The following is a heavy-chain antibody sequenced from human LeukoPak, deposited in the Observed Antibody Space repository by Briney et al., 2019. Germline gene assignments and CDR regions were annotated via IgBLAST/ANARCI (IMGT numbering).Heavy chain of an antibody. CDR3: AHSAVAGCWYFDL. J-gene: IGHJ2*01. V-gene: IGHV3-30*03. Sequence: GGSLSLFCAVSGFTLSHYDMLWVRQAPGTGLEGGADISYDGSKKYYTDSEKGRFTISRDNSKNTLYLQMNSLRAEDTAVYYCAHSAVAGCWYFDLWGRGTLVTVSS. CDR2: ISYDGSKK. D-gene: IGHD6-13*01. CDR1: GFTLSHYD.